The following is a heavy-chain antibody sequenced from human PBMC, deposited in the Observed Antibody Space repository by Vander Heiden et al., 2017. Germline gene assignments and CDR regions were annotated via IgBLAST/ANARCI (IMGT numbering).Heavy chain of an antibody. CDR1: GFTFDHFT. CDR3: AKEADYSFPHFDN. CDR2: ITGHGGTT. J-gene: IGHJ4*02. D-gene: IGHD4-4*01. Sequence: EVQLVESGGAVIQPGGSLRLSCAASGFTFDHFTMHWVRQVPGKGLEWVSLITGHGGTTNYADSVRGRFTVSRDNNKNSLFLQMSSLRTEDTALYYCAKEADYSFPHFDNWGQGTLVTVSS. V-gene: IGHV3-43*01.